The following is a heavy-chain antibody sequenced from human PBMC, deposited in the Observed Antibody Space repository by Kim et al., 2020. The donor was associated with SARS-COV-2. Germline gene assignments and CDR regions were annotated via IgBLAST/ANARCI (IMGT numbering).Heavy chain of an antibody. D-gene: IGHD2-15*01. J-gene: IGHJ6*02. V-gene: IGHV4-59*01. Sequence: PPLTSRITISVDTSKNQFSLKLSSVTAADTAVYYCARVGPVGYYYYGMDVWGQGTTVTVSS. CDR3: ARVGPVGYYYYGMDV.